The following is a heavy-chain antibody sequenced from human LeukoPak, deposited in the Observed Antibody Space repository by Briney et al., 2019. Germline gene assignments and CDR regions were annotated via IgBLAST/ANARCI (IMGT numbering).Heavy chain of an antibody. Sequence: ASVKVSCKASGYTFIGYYMHWVRQAPGQGIEWMGWINPNSGGTNYAQKFQGRVTMTRDTSISTAYMELSRLKSDDTAVYYCAREPRERLGYYFDYWGQGTLVTVSS. D-gene: IGHD3-16*01. CDR3: AREPRERLGYYFDY. V-gene: IGHV1-2*02. CDR1: GYTFIGYY. J-gene: IGHJ4*02. CDR2: INPNSGGT.